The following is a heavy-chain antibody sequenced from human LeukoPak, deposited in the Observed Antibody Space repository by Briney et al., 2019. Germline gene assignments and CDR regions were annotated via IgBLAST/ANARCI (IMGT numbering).Heavy chain of an antibody. CDR2: IYTSGST. CDR3: AGFNAGAGALNWFDT. D-gene: IGHD3-10*01. Sequence: PSETLSLTCTVSGGSISSYYWSWIRQPPGKGLEWIGRIYTSGSTNYNPSLKSRVTMSVDTSKNQFSLKLTSVTAADTAVYYCAGFNAGAGALNWFDTWGQGTLVTVSS. CDR1: GGSISSYY. V-gene: IGHV4-4*07. J-gene: IGHJ5*02.